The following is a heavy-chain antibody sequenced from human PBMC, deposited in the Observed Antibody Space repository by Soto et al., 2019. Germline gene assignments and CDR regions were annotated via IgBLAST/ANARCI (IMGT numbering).Heavy chain of an antibody. Sequence: PSETLSLTCTVSGGSISSGGYYWSWIRQHPGKGLEWIGYIYYSGSTYYNPSLKIRVTISVDTSKNQFSLKLSSVTAADTAVYYCASGKWVTNTYYNFYGLDLWGQGTTDTVS. J-gene: IGHJ6*02. D-gene: IGHD4-4*01. CDR3: ASGKWVTNTYYNFYGLDL. CDR2: IYYSGST. CDR1: GGSISSGGYY. V-gene: IGHV4-31*03.